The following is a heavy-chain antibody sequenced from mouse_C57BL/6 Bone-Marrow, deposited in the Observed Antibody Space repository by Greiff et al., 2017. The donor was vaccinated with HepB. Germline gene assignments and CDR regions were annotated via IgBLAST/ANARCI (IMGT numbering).Heavy chain of an antibody. CDR3: ARGTTVVRYWYFDV. D-gene: IGHD1-1*01. Sequence: QVQLQQPGAELVKPGASVKMSCKASGYTFTSYWITWVKQRPGQGLEWIGDIYPGSGSTNYNEKFKSKATLTVDTSSSTAYMQLSSLTSEDSAVYYCARGTTVVRYWYFDVWGTGTTVTVSS. V-gene: IGHV1-55*01. J-gene: IGHJ1*03. CDR1: GYTFTSYW. CDR2: IYPGSGST.